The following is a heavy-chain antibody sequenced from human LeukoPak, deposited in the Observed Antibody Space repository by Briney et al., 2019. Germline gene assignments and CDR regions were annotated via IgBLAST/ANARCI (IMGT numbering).Heavy chain of an antibody. Sequence: SETLSLTCTVSGYSISSGYYWGWIRQPPGKGLEWIGYIYYNGDTYYNPSLKSRVTISIDRSENQFSLELNSVTAADTAVYYCARAPGAFCDYWGQGTLVTVSS. CDR1: GYSISSGYY. CDR2: IYYNGDT. D-gene: IGHD3-3*01. CDR3: ARAPGAFCDY. V-gene: IGHV4-38-2*02. J-gene: IGHJ4*02.